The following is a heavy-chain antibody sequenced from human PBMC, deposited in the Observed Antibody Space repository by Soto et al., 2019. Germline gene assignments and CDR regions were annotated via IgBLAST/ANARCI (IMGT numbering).Heavy chain of an antibody. J-gene: IGHJ4*02. CDR1: GFTFSSYG. CDR3: ARDAPLYSSFPGAFDY. CDR2: IWYDGSNK. V-gene: IGHV3-33*01. Sequence: QVQLVESGGGVIQPGRSLRLSCAASGFTFSSYGMHWVRQAPGKGLEWVAVIWYDGSNKYYADSVKGRFTISRDNSKNTLYLQMNSLRAEDTAVYYCARDAPLYSSFPGAFDYWGQGTLVTVSS. D-gene: IGHD6-6*01.